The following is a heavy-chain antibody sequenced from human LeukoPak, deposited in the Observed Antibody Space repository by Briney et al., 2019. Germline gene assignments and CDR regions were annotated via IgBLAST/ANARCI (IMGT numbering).Heavy chain of an antibody. D-gene: IGHD3-3*01. J-gene: IGHJ6*02. V-gene: IGHV4-34*01. Sequence: SETLSLTCAVYGGSFSGYYWSWIRQPPGKGLEWIGEINHSGSTNYNPSLKSRVTISVDTSKNQFSLKLSSVTAADTAVYYCARDQGEITIFGVVITYYGMDVWGQGTTVTVSS. CDR1: GGSFSGYY. CDR2: INHSGST. CDR3: ARDQGEITIFGVVITYYGMDV.